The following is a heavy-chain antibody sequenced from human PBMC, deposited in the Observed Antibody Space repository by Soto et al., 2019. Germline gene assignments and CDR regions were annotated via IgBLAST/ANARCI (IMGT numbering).Heavy chain of an antibody. CDR2: VYHGGNT. CDR1: GFSISSGNY. J-gene: IGHJ3*02. D-gene: IGHD3-22*01. Sequence: SSETLSLTCAVSGFSISSGNYWGWIRKHPGKGLEWIGSVYHGGNTYYNPSLKSRVSISIDLSKNQFSLQMNSLRAEDTAVYYCAKWMDTMIVVAPNAFDIWGQGTMVTVSS. V-gene: IGHV4-38-2*01. CDR3: AKWMDTMIVVAPNAFDI.